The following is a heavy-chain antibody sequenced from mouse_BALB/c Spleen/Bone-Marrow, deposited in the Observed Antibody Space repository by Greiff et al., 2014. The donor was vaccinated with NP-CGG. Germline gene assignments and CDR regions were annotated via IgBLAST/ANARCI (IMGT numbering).Heavy chain of an antibody. J-gene: IGHJ3*01. Sequence: QVQLKESGPGLVQPSRSLSITCTVSGFSLTSYGLHWVRQSPGKGLEWLGGIWSGGSTDYNAAFISRLSISKDNSKSQVFFKMNSLQADDTAIYYCARNKNDYDGTLAYWGQGTLVTVSA. CDR3: ARNKNDYDGTLAY. CDR1: GFSLTSYG. CDR2: IWSGGST. V-gene: IGHV2-4-1*01. D-gene: IGHD2-4*01.